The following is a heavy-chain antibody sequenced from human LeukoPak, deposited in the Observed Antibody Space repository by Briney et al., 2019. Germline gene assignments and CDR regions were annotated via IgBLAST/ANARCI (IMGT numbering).Heavy chain of an antibody. J-gene: IGHJ4*02. Sequence: LCLTCAAYGGSFSGYYWSWIRQAPGKGLEWVSSISGGSRTINYADSVKGRFTTSRDNAKNSLFLQVNSLRAEDTAVYYCARAGQSDYWGQGTLVTVSS. CDR1: GGSFSGYY. CDR3: ARAGQSDY. V-gene: IGHV3-11*01. CDR2: ISGGSRTI.